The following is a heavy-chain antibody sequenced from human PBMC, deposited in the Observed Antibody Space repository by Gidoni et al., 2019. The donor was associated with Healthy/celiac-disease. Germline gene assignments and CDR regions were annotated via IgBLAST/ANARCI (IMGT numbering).Heavy chain of an antibody. V-gene: IGHV1-69*01. D-gene: IGHD6-6*01. J-gene: IGHJ4*02. CDR2: IIPIFGTA. CDR1: GGTFSSYS. CDR3: KLKAYEYSSSSFDY. Sequence: QVQLVQSGAEVKKPGSSVKVSCEASGGTFSSYSISWVRQAPGQGLEWMGGIIPIFGTANYAQKFQGRVTITADESTSTAYVELSSLRSEDTAVYYCKLKAYEYSSSSFDYWGQGTLVTVSS.